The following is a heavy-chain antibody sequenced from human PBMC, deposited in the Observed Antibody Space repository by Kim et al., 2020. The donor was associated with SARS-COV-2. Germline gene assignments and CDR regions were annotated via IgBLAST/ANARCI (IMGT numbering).Heavy chain of an antibody. CDR3: ARGLTGYAHDAFDI. CDR1: GYTFTYRY. CDR2: ITPFNGNT. Sequence: SVKVSCKASGYTFTYRYLHWVRQAPGQALEWMGWITPFNGNTNYAQKFQDRVTITRDRSMSTAYMELSSLRSEDTAMYYCARGLTGYAHDAFDIWGQGTMVTVSS. J-gene: IGHJ3*02. V-gene: IGHV1-45*02. D-gene: IGHD3-9*01.